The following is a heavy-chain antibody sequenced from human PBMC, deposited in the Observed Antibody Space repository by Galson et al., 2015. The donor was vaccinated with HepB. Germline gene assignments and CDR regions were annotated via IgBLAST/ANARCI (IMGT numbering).Heavy chain of an antibody. CDR1: GGTFTSYN. D-gene: IGHD2-15*01. J-gene: IGHJ4*02. V-gene: IGHV1-69*02. Sequence: SVKVSCKASGGTFTSYNINWMRQAPGQGLECLGTIIPIVGQTKYAQNFQGRVTITADRSTKTAYMELHSLKSDDTAVYYCATRVVIDAIAYEYWGQGTLVTVSS. CDR3: ATRVVIDAIAYEY. CDR2: IIPIVGQT.